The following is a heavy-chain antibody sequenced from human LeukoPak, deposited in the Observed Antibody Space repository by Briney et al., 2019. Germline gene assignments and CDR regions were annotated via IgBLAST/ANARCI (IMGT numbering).Heavy chain of an antibody. V-gene: IGHV3-48*03. J-gene: IGHJ1*01. CDR2: ISSSGSTI. CDR1: GFTFSSYE. Sequence: PGGSLRLSCAASGFTFSSYEMNWVRQAPGKGLEWVSYISSSGSTIYYADSVKGRFTISRDNSKNTLYLQMNSLRAEDTAVYYCAKVIYYGSGSLSSYFQHWGQGTLVTVSS. CDR3: AKVIYYGSGSLSSYFQH. D-gene: IGHD3-10*01.